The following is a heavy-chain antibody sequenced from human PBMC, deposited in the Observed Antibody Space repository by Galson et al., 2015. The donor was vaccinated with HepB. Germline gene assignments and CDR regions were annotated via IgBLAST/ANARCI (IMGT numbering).Heavy chain of an antibody. V-gene: IGHV4-34*01. J-gene: IGHJ6*02. CDR3: ARWPWTYCSSTSCYSYYGMGG. Sequence: LSLTFAFYGGSFSDYYWRWIRQPPGKGRAWVGDINHRGSTNYNPSLKSRVTISLDTSKKQFSLELSSVTAADTAVYYCARWPWTYCSSTSCYSYYGMGGWGQGTTVTVSS. CDR2: INHRGST. D-gene: IGHD2-2*01. CDR1: GGSFSDYY.